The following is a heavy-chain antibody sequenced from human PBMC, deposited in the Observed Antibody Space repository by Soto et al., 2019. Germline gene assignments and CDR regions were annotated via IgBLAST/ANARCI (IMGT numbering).Heavy chain of an antibody. D-gene: IGHD4-17*01. CDR1: DDSTSRGGYY. V-gene: IGHV4-31*03. J-gene: IGHJ3*02. CDR2: IYWSGNT. CDR3: ARGAADYGDAFDI. Sequence: QVRLQESGPGLVKPSQTLSLTCRVSDDSTSRGGYYWSWIRQHPGKGLEWIGYIYWSGNTYFNPSLKSRVSISLGTSSNQFSLNLTSVTAADTAVYYCARGAADYGDAFDIWGQGTTVTVSS.